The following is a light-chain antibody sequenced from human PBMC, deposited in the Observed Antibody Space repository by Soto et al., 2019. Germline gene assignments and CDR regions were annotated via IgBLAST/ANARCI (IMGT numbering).Light chain of an antibody. CDR3: QQYSDWPIT. J-gene: IGKJ5*01. CDR2: GAS. CDR1: QSVSSS. V-gene: IGKV3-15*01. Sequence: EIVMTQSPATLSVSPGERATLSCRASQSVSSSLAWYQQRPGQAPRLVSSGASARATGVPVRISGSGSGTEFTLTISSLQSEDFAVYYCQQYSDWPITFGQGTRLEIK.